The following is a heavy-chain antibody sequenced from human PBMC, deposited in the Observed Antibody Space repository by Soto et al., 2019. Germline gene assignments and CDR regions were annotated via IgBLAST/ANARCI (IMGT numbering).Heavy chain of an antibody. CDR1: GGSISGSSYY. CDR3: ARRGINVNSYFDP. J-gene: IGHJ5*02. Sequence: PSETLSLTCTVSGGSISGSSYYWVWIRQPPGKGLEWIATTYYSGSTYYNPSLKSRVTISVDTSKNQFSLKLNSVTAADTAVYYCARRGINVNSYFDPWGQGTLVTVSA. V-gene: IGHV4-39*01. D-gene: IGHD5-18*01. CDR2: TYYSGST.